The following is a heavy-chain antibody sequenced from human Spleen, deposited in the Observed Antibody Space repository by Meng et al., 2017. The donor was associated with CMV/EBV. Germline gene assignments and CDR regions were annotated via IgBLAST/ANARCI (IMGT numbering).Heavy chain of an antibody. J-gene: IGHJ4*02. V-gene: IGHV4-34*01. CDR2: INHSGST. D-gene: IGHD3-10*01. Sequence: QGQAQQWGAGLLKPSETLSLTCAVYGGSFSGYYWSWIRQPPGKGLEWIGEINHSGSTNYNPSLKSRVTISVDTSKNQFSLKLSSVTAADTAVYYCCSRRFGEWGYWGQGTLVTVSS. CDR3: CSRRFGEWGY. CDR1: GGSFSGYY.